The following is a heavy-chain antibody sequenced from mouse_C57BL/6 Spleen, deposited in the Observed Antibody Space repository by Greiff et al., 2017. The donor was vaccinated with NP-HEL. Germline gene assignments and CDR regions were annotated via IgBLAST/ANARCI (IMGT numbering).Heavy chain of an antibody. CDR2: IYPGDGDT. CDR1: GYAFSSSW. D-gene: IGHD1-1*01. CDR3: APLMTTVVATGYYAMDY. Sequence: QVQLQQSGPELVKPGASVKISCKASGYAFSSSWMNWVKQRPGKGLEWIGRIYPGDGDTNYNGKFKGKATLTADKSSSTAYMQLSSLTSEDSAVYFCAPLMTTVVATGYYAMDYWGQGTSVTVSS. J-gene: IGHJ4*01. V-gene: IGHV1-82*01.